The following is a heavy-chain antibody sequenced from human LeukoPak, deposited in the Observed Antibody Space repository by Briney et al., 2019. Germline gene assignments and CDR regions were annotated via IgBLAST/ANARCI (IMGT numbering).Heavy chain of an antibody. CDR1: GFTFSTYN. D-gene: IGHD5-12*01. V-gene: IGHV3-21*01. J-gene: IGHJ6*03. Sequence: GGSLRLSCEASGFTFSTYNKNWVRQAPGKRLEWVSSITSSSSYAFYADSVKGRFTISRANAKSSLYLQMNNLRAEDTAVYYCARDPYSGHYGNDYYCYMDVWGKGTTVTISS. CDR3: ARDPYSGHYGNDYYCYMDV. CDR2: ITSSSSYA.